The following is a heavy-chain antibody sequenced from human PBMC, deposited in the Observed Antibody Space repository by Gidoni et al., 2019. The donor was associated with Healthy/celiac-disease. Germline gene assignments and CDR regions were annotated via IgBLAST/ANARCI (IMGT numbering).Heavy chain of an antibody. CDR3: ARGLAVAENYYYYYMDV. CDR2: IYHSGST. D-gene: IGHD6-19*01. Sequence: VQLQASGPGLVKPSGTLSPTCAVSGGSISSSNWWSWVRQPPGKGLEWIGEIYHSGSTKYNPSLKRRVTISVDKSKNQFSLKLSSVTDADTAVYYCARGLAVAENYYYYYMDVWGKGTTVTVSS. CDR1: GGSISSSNW. V-gene: IGHV4-4*02. J-gene: IGHJ6*03.